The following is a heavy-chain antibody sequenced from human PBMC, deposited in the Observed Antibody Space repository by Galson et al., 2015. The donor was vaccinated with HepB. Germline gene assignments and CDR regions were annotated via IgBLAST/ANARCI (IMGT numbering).Heavy chain of an antibody. D-gene: IGHD6-19*01. CDR3: ARAGLLGRGYTVAGREGAFDI. V-gene: IGHV3-30-3*01. J-gene: IGHJ3*02. Sequence: SLRLSCAASGFTFSSYAMHWVRQAPGKGLEWVAVISYDGSNKYYADSVKGRFTISRDNSKNTLYLQMNSLRAEDTAVYYCARAGLLGRGYTVAGREGAFDIWGQGTMVTVSS. CDR1: GFTFSSYA. CDR2: ISYDGSNK.